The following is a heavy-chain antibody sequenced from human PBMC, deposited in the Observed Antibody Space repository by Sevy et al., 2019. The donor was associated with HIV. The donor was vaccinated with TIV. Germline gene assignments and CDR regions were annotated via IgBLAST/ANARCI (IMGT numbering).Heavy chain of an antibody. Sequence: GGSLRLSCAASGFTFSRHWMHWVRQAPGKGLVWVSRIDFDGTSTSYADSVKGRFTVSRDNAKDTLSLQMNSLRGEDTAVYYCARDASNWNRVDYWGQGTLVTVSS. J-gene: IGHJ4*02. D-gene: IGHD1-1*01. V-gene: IGHV3-74*01. CDR1: GFTFSRHW. CDR2: IDFDGTST. CDR3: ARDASNWNRVDY.